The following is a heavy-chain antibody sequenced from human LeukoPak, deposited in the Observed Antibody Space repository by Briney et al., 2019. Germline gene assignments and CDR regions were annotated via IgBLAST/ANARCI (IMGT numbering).Heavy chain of an antibody. CDR2: ISGGGGRT. D-gene: IGHD2-2*01. Sequence: QPGGSLRLSCAASGLTFINYAMSWVRQAPGKGLEWVSAISGGGGRTYYADSVKGRFTISRDSSKNTLYLQMNSLRAEDTAVYYCTKDSDCTSTSCFFDFWGQGILVTVSS. V-gene: IGHV3-23*01. J-gene: IGHJ4*02. CDR1: GLTFINYA. CDR3: TKDSDCTSTSCFFDF.